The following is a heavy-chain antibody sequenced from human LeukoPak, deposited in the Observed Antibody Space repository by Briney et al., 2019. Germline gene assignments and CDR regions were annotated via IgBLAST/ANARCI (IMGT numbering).Heavy chain of an antibody. CDR1: GFTFSSYA. V-gene: IGHV3-23*01. CDR3: AKDHYGDRPMEYFDY. CDR2: ISGSGGST. D-gene: IGHD4-17*01. J-gene: IGHJ4*02. Sequence: GGSPRLSCAASGFTFSSYAMSWVRQAPGKGLEWVSAISGSGGSTYYADSVKGRFTISRDNSKNTLYLQMNSLRAEDTAVYYCAKDHYGDRPMEYFDYWGQGTLVTVSS.